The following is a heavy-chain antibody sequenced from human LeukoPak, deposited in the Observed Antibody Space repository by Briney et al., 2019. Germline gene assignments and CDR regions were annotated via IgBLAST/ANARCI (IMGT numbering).Heavy chain of an antibody. CDR3: AKGLEGVAGPFDY. J-gene: IGHJ4*02. V-gene: IGHV3-30*18. Sequence: GGSLRLSCAASGFTFSSYGMHWVHQAPGKGLEWVAVISYDGSNKYYADSVKGRFTISRDNSKNTLYLQMNSLRAEDTAVYYCAKGLEGVAGPFDYWGQGTLVTVSS. CDR2: ISYDGSNK. CDR1: GFTFSSYG. D-gene: IGHD2-15*01.